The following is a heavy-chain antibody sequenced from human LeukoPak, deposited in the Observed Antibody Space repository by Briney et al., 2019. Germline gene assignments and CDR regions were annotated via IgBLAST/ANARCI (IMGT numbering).Heavy chain of an antibody. D-gene: IGHD3-16*02. V-gene: IGHV4-39*01. CDR1: GGSISSPTYY. J-gene: IGHJ4*02. Sequence: SETLSLTSTVSGGSISSPTYYWAWLRQPPGQELEWLKTIHHSGSTYDNPSLKSRFTMPVDTSKNQFFLNLSSVTAADTAVYYCARLGGYHDPPDYWGQGTLVTVSS. CDR2: IHHSGST. CDR3: ARLGGYHDPPDY.